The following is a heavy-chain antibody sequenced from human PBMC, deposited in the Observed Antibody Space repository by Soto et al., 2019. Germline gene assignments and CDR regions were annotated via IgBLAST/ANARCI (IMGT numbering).Heavy chain of an antibody. Sequence: SVKVSCKASGGTFSSHAISWVRQAPGRGLEWMGGIIPIFGTTNYAQNFRARVTITADESTSTAYMELSSLTSEDTAVYYCGSVGYCSSTNCLFYYYHYGMDVWGQGTTITVSS. V-gene: IGHV1-69*13. CDR3: GSVGYCSSTNCLFYYYHYGMDV. CDR1: GGTFSSHA. D-gene: IGHD2-2*03. CDR2: IIPIFGTT. J-gene: IGHJ6*02.